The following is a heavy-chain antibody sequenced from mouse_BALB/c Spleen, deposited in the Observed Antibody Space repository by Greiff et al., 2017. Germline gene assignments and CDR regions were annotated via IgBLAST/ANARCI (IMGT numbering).Heavy chain of an antibody. CDR2: IYPSDSYT. CDR3: TRTAGYGNYYYYAMDD. D-gene: IGHD2-1*01. V-gene: IGHV1-69*02. Sequence: QVQLQQPGAELVRPGASVKLSCKASGYTFTSYWINWVKQRPGQGLEWIGNIYPSDSYTNYNQKFKDKATLTVDKSSSTAYMQLNSPTSEDSAVYYCTRTAGYGNYYYYAMDDWGQGTSVTVSS. J-gene: IGHJ4*01. CDR1: GYTFTSYW.